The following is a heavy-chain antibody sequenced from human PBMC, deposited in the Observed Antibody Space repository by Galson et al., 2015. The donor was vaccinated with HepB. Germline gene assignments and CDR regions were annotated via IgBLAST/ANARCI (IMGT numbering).Heavy chain of an antibody. CDR1: GFTFSSYS. CDR3: ARELGGSSGYYYSDY. D-gene: IGHD3-22*01. J-gene: IGHJ4*02. V-gene: IGHV3-48*02. CDR2: ISSSSSTI. Sequence: SLRLSCAASGFTFSSYSMNWVRQAPGKGLEWVSYISSSSSTIYYADSVKGRFTISRDNAKNSLYLQMNSLRDEDTAVYYCARELGGSSGYYYSDYWGQGTLVTVSS.